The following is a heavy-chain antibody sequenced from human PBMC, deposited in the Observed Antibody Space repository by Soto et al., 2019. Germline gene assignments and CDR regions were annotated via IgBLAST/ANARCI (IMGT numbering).Heavy chain of an antibody. D-gene: IGHD3-3*01. CDR3: ARLALRFHGAFDI. CDR1: GGSFSGYY. J-gene: IGHJ3*02. CDR2: INHSGST. Sequence: QVQLQQWGAGLLKPSETLSLTCAVYGGSFSGYYWSWIRQPPGKGLEWIGEINHSGSTNYNPSLKSRVTLSVATSKNQFSLKLSSVTAADTAVYYCARLALRFHGAFDIWGQGTMVTVSS. V-gene: IGHV4-34*01.